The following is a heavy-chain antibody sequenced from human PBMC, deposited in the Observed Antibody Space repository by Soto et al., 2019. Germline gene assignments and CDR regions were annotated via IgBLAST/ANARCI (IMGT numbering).Heavy chain of an antibody. J-gene: IGHJ4*02. CDR2: ISGGGVPV. CDR1: GFTFSGYS. CDR3: VRGRANYYFDF. V-gene: IGHV3-48*02. Sequence: GGSLRLSCKASGFTFSGYSMDWVRQAPGKGLEWIAYISGGGVPVYYADSVKGRFTISRDNAKNSLYLQMNHLRDEDTAIYYCVRGRANYYFDFWGQGALVTVSS. D-gene: IGHD1-1*01.